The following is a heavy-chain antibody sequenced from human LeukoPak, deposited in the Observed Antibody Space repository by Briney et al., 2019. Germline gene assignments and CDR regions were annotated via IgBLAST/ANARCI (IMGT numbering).Heavy chain of an antibody. CDR1: GYTFTNYG. CDR2: ISAYNGNT. Sequence: ASVKVSCKASGYTFTNYGISWVRQAPGQGLEWMGWISAYNGNTNYAQKHQGRVTMTTDTSTTTAYMELRSLRSDDTAVYYCARDLGYCSGGSCQQAVVFDNWGQGTLVTVSS. D-gene: IGHD2-15*01. J-gene: IGHJ4*02. V-gene: IGHV1-18*01. CDR3: ARDLGYCSGGSCQQAVVFDN.